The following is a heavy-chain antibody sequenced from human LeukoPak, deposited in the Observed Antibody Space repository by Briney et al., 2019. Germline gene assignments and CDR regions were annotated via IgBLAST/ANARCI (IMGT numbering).Heavy chain of an antibody. Sequence: GASVKVSCKASGYTFTCYYMHWVRQAPGQGLEWMGWINPKSGGTNYAQKFQGRVTMTRDTSISTAYMELNRLTSDDTAVYYCASTGQQLVDGDWFDPWGQGTLVTVSS. CDR3: ASTGQQLVDGDWFDP. J-gene: IGHJ5*02. CDR2: INPKSGGT. CDR1: GYTFTCYY. V-gene: IGHV1-2*02. D-gene: IGHD6-13*01.